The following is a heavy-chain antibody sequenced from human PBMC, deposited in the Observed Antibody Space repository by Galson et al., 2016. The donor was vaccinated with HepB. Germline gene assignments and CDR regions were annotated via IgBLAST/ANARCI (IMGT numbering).Heavy chain of an antibody. CDR3: ARDTYYFWDGFTSYAFDI. J-gene: IGHJ3*02. D-gene: IGHD3-3*01. V-gene: IGHV4-61*02. CDR1: GDSISSGTYY. Sequence: TLSLTCSVSGDSISSGTYYWSWIRQPAGRGLEWTGRVYSSGSTNYNPSLRSRATISVDTSKNQFSLRFSSVTAADTALYYCARDTYYFWDGFTSYAFDIWGQGRMVTVSS. CDR2: VYSSGST.